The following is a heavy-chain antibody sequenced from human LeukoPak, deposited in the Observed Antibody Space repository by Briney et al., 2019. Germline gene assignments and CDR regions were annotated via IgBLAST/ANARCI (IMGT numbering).Heavy chain of an antibody. CDR1: GYSFISCYF. V-gene: IGHV4-38-2*02. Sequence: SETLSLTCAVSGYSFISCYFWGWIRQPPEKGLEWIGSVYHSGSTYYNPSLKSRVTISVDTSKNQFSLNLNSVTAADTAVYYCARDAPSSIVGATPNAFDIWGQGTMATVSS. CDR2: VYHSGST. D-gene: IGHD1-26*01. J-gene: IGHJ3*02. CDR3: ARDAPSSIVGATPNAFDI.